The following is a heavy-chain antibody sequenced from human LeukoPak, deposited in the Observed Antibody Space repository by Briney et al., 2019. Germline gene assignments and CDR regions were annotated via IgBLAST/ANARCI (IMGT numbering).Heavy chain of an antibody. CDR1: GFTFSSSW. CDR2: IKHDGNEK. J-gene: IGHJ4*02. CDR3: AGMDHFDY. Sequence: PGGSLRLSCAASGFTFSSSWMAWVRQAPGKGLEWVANIKHDGNEKYYVDSVKGRFTISRDNAKHSLYLEMNSLRADETAVHYCAGMDHFDYWGQGTLVTVSS. D-gene: IGHD1-14*01. V-gene: IGHV3-7*01.